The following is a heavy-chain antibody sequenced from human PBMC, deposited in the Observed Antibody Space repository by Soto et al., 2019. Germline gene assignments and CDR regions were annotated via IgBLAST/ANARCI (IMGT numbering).Heavy chain of an antibody. D-gene: IGHD2-21*02. CDR3: ARGVTSLSHNWLDP. CDR1: GGSISSYY. Sequence: SETLSLTCTVAGGSISSYYWSWIRQPPGKGLEWIVYIYSSGSTTYTPSLKSRVTISVATYKNQSSLKLRSVTAADTAVYYCARGVTSLSHNWLDPWGQGTMVTVSS. J-gene: IGHJ5*02. V-gene: IGHV4-59*01. CDR2: IYSSGST.